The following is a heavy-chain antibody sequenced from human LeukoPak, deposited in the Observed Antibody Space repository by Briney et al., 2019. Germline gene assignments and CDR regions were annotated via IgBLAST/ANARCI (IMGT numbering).Heavy chain of an antibody. CDR1: GGSFSGYY. V-gene: IGHV4-34*01. D-gene: IGHD6-19*01. CDR2: INHSGST. Sequence: SETLSLTCAVYGGSFSGYYWSWIRQPPGKGLEWIGEINHSGSTNYNPSLKSRVTISVDTSKNQFSLKLSSVTAEDTAVYYCARDFSSGWALDYWGQGTLVTVSS. CDR3: ARDFSSGWALDY. J-gene: IGHJ4*02.